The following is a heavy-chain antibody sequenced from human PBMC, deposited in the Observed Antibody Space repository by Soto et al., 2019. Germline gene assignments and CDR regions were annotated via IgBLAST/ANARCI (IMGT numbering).Heavy chain of an antibody. CDR3: ARCIAAARPIDY. Sequence: LSXTCTVSGGSIKSGSYYWGWIRQPPGKGLEWIGGIYHSGSTNYNPSLKSRVTISVDKSKNQFSLKLSSVTAADTAVYYCARCIAAARPIDYWGQGTLVTGSS. D-gene: IGHD6-13*01. J-gene: IGHJ4*02. V-gene: IGHV4-39*07. CDR2: IYHSGST. CDR1: GGSIKSGSYY.